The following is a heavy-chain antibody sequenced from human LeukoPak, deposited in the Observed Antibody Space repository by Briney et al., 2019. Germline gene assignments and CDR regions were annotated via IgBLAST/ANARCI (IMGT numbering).Heavy chain of an antibody. CDR1: GYTFTSYG. CDR2: ISAYNGNT. V-gene: IGHV1-18*01. J-gene: IGHJ4*02. Sequence: GASVKVSCKASGYTFTSYGISWVRQAPGQGLEWMGWISAYNGNTNYVQKLQGRVTMTTDTSTSTAYMELRSLRSDDTAVYYCTYSSRGICYYWGQGTLVTVSS. D-gene: IGHD5-18*01. CDR3: TYSSRGICYY.